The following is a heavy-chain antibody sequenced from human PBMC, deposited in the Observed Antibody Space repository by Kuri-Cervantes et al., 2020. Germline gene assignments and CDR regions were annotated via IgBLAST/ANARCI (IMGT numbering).Heavy chain of an antibody. CDR1: GGSFCGYY. D-gene: IGHD3-22*01. CDR3: ARHAVVDYYDSSGYYYQTEYFQH. V-gene: IGHV4-34*01. Sequence: SQTLSLTCAVYGGSFCGYYWSWIRQPPGKGLEWIGEINHIGSTYYNPSLKSPFTISVDTSKDQFSLNLSSVNASDTAVYYCARHAVVDYYDSSGYYYQTEYFQHWGQGTLVTVSS. CDR2: INHIGST. J-gene: IGHJ1*01.